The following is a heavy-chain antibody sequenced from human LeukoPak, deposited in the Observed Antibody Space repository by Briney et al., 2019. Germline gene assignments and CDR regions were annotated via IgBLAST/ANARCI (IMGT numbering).Heavy chain of an antibody. V-gene: IGHV3-48*03. CDR1: GFTFSSYE. CDR3: AREVRGYSYGPNWFDP. J-gene: IGHJ5*02. Sequence: GGSLRLSCAASGFTFSSYEMNWVRQAPGKGLEWVSYISSGSTIYYADSVKGRFTISRDNAKNSLYLQMNSLRAEDTAVYYCAREVRGYSYGPNWFDPWGQGTLVTVSS. D-gene: IGHD5-18*01. CDR2: ISSGSTI.